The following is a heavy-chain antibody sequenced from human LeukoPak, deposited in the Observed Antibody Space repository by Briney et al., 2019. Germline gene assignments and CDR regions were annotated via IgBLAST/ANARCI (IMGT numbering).Heavy chain of an antibody. Sequence: SETLSLTCTVSGYSISSGYYWGWIRQPPGKGLEWIGEINHSGSTNYNPSLKSRVTISVDTSKNRFSLKLYSVTAADTAVYYCATRRLGNDYWGQGTLVTVSS. CDR2: INHSGST. CDR3: ATRRLGNDY. D-gene: IGHD7-27*01. J-gene: IGHJ4*02. V-gene: IGHV4-38-2*02. CDR1: GYSISSGYY.